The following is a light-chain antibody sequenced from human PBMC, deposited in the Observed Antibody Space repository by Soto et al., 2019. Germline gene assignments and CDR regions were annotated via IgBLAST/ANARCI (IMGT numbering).Light chain of an antibody. J-gene: IGKJ2*01. CDR2: AAS. CDR3: QQSYRTPYT. Sequence: DIQMTQSPSSLSASVGDRVTITCRASQSISSDLNWYQQKPGKAPKLLIYAASSLQSGVPSRFSGRGSGTDFTLTISSLQPEDFATYYCQQSYRTPYTFVEGTKLEIK. CDR1: QSISSD. V-gene: IGKV1-39*01.